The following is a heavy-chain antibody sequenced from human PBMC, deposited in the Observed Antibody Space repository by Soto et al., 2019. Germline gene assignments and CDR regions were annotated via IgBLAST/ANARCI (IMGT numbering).Heavy chain of an antibody. CDR2: IWYDGSNK. J-gene: IGHJ4*02. V-gene: IGHV3-33*01. D-gene: IGHD6-19*01. CDR1: GFTFSSYG. Sequence: GGSLRLSCAASGFTFSSYGMHWVRQAPGKGLEWVAVIWYDGSNKYYADTVKGRFIISRDNSKNTLYLQMNSLRAEDTAVYYCARSRSGSGLLDYWGQGTLVTVSS. CDR3: ARSRSGSGLLDY.